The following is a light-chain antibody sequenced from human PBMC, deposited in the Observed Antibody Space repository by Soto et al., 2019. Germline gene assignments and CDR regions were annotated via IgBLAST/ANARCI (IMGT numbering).Light chain of an antibody. CDR2: GNT. Sequence: QSVLTQPTSVSGAPGQRVTISCTGSSSNIGARYDVHWYQQLPETAPKLLIYGNTNRPSGVPDRFSGSKSGTSASLAISGLQTEDEADYFCQSYDSGLSAFVFGNGTKLTV. CDR1: SSNIGARYD. V-gene: IGLV1-40*01. J-gene: IGLJ1*01. CDR3: QSYDSGLSAFV.